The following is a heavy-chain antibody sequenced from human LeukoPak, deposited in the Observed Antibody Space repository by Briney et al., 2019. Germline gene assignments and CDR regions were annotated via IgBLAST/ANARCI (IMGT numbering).Heavy chain of an antibody. Sequence: ASVKVSSKPSGYTFTTFPINGVRQAPGQGLEWMGWINTTTGNPTYAQGLTGQFVFSLDTSVSTAYLQITSLKTEDIGVYYCARGHDTTGYFAYWGQGSLVTVSS. CDR2: INTTTGNP. J-gene: IGHJ4*02. CDR1: GYTFTTFP. V-gene: IGHV7-4-1*02. D-gene: IGHD3-9*01. CDR3: ARGHDTTGYFAY.